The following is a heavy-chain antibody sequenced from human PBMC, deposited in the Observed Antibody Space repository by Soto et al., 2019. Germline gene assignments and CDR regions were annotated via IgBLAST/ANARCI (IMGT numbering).Heavy chain of an antibody. CDR1: GYTFTSYG. D-gene: IGHD3-16*01. CDR2: ISAYNGNT. J-gene: IGHJ6*03. CDR3: ARDEGVGELFISLDYYYYMDV. Sequence: ASVKVSCKASGYTFTSYGISWVRQAPGQGLEWMGWISAYNGNTNYAQKLQGRVTMTTDTSTSTAYMELRSLRSDDTAVYYCARDEGVGELFISLDYYYYMDVWGKGTTVTVSS. V-gene: IGHV1-18*01.